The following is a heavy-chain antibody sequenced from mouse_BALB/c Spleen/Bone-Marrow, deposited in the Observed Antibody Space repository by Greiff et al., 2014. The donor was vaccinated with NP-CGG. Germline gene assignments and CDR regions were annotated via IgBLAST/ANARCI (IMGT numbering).Heavy chain of an antibody. CDR3: AISIEYRPLDY. V-gene: IGHV1-39*01. CDR2: IDPSYGGI. J-gene: IGHJ3*01. D-gene: IGHD2-14*01. Sequence: EVQLQQSGPELEKPGASVTITCKASGYSLTGYNMNWVKQNNGKSLEWIGNIDPSYGGISYNQKFKGKATLTVDKSSNTAYMQRKSLTSEDSAVCYCAISIEYRPLDYWGQGTLVTVSA. CDR1: GYSLTGYN.